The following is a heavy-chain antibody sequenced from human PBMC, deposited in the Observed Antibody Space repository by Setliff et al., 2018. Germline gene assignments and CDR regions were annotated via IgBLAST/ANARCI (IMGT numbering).Heavy chain of an antibody. D-gene: IGHD1-1*01. CDR1: GGSISSHY. J-gene: IGHJ6*03. V-gene: IGHV4-4*07. CDR3: ARGAPQRSSFDSRYMDV. Sequence: SSETLSLTCTVSGGSISSHYWTWIRQPAGKGLEWIGRLYTSGDTNYNPSLKSRVSMSLDTSKNQFSLKLSSVTAADTAVYYCARGAPQRSSFDSRYMDVWDKGATVTVSS. CDR2: LYTSGDT.